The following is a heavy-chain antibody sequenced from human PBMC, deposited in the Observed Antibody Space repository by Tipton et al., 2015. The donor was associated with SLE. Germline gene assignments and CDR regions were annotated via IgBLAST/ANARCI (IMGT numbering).Heavy chain of an antibody. J-gene: IGHJ6*02. CDR1: GGSISSYY. CDR3: ARDSLNWGSYYHGIDV. V-gene: IGHV4-59*01. Sequence: TLSLTCTVSGGSISSYYWSWIRQPPGKGLELIGYIYYSGSTNYNPSLKSRVTISVDTSKNQFSLRLGSVTAADTAVYYCARDSLNWGSYYHGIDVWGQGTTVTVSS. CDR2: IYYSGST. D-gene: IGHD3-16*01.